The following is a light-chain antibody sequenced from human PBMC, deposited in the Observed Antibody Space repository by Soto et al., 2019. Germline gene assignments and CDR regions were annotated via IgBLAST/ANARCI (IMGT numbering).Light chain of an antibody. J-gene: IGKJ4*01. CDR2: ATS. CDR1: QDISNS. CDR3: QNYTSAPLT. V-gene: IGKV1-27*01. Sequence: DIPMTQSPSSLSASVGDRVTITCRASQDISNSLAWYQQKPGKVPKVLIYATSILQSGVPARFSGSGSGTDFTLTISILQPEDVATYYCQNYTSAPLTFGGGTKVEI.